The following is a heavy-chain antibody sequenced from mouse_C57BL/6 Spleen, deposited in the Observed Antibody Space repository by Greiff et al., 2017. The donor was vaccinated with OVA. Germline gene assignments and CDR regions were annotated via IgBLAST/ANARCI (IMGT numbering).Heavy chain of an antibody. Sequence: VQLQQSGPELVKPGASVKMSCKASGYTFTDYNMHWVKQSHGTSLEWIGYINPNNGGTSYNQKFKGTATLTVNKSSSTAYMELRSLTSEDSAVYYSAREGYDDSSPYWYFDVWGTGTTVTVSS. CDR3: AREGYDDSSPYWYFDV. V-gene: IGHV1-22*01. CDR1: GYTFTDYN. CDR2: INPNNGGT. D-gene: IGHD1-1*01. J-gene: IGHJ1*03.